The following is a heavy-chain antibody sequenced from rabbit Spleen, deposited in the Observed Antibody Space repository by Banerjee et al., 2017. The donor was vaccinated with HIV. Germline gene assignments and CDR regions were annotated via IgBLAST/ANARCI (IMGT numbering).Heavy chain of an antibody. V-gene: IGHV1S45*01. CDR1: GIDFSSNYD. J-gene: IGHJ2*01. CDR2: ICIASGCT. Sequence: QEQLVESGGDLVKPEGSLTLTCTASGIDFSSNYDMCCVRQAPGKGLEWIGCICIASGCTCYASWAKGRCANAKSSSTTVTLQMASLTAADTATYFCARERVAGSDGAYRSDGFDSWGQGTLVTVS. D-gene: IGHD4-2*01. CDR3: ARERVAGSDGAYRSDGFDS.